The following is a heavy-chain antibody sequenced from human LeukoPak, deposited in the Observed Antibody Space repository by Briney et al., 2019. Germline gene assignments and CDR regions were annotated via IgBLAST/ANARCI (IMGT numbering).Heavy chain of an antibody. D-gene: IGHD6-19*01. J-gene: IGHJ1*01. CDR2: INPNSGGT. V-gene: IGHV1-2*02. Sequence: ASVKVSCKASGYTFTGYYMHWVRQAPGQGLEWMGWINPNSGGTNYAQKFPGRVTMTRDTSISTAYMELSRLRSDDTAVYYCARDRGQWLFRYFQHWGQGTLVTVSS. CDR3: ARDRGQWLFRYFQH. CDR1: GYTFTGYY.